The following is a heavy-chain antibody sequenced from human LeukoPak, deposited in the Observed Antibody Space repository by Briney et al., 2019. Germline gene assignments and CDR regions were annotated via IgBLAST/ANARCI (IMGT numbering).Heavy chain of an antibody. J-gene: IGHJ4*02. CDR3: ASGYRFGELLSGYFDY. D-gene: IGHD3-10*01. Sequence: GGSLRLSCAASGFTVSSNYMSWVRQAPGKGLEWVSVIYSGGSTYYADSVKGRFTISRENSKNTLYLQMNSLRAEDTAVYYCASGYRFGELLSGYFDYWGQGTLVTLS. CDR1: GFTVSSNY. CDR2: IYSGGST. V-gene: IGHV3-66*01.